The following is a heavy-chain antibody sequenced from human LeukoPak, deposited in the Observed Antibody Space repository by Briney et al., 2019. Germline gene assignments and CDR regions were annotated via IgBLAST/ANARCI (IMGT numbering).Heavy chain of an antibody. Sequence: LAGGSLRLSCAASGFTFSSYAMHWVRQAPGKGLEWVAVISYDGSNKYYADSVKGRFTISRDNSKNTLYLQMNSLRAEDTAVYYCARGRSSITGILAEYFQHWGQGTLVTVSP. CDR3: ARGRSSITGILAEYFQH. CDR1: GFTFSSYA. V-gene: IGHV3-30-3*01. CDR2: ISYDGSNK. J-gene: IGHJ1*01. D-gene: IGHD1-20*01.